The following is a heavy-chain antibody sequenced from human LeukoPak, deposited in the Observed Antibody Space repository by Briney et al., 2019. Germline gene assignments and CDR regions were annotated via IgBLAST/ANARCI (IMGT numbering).Heavy chain of an antibody. CDR3: ARDLVKSGYDPYDY. J-gene: IGHJ4*02. D-gene: IGHD5-12*01. CDR1: GYTFTSYG. CDR2: ISAYNGNT. V-gene: IGHV1-18*01. Sequence: ASVKVSCKASGYTFTSYGIRWVRQTPGQGLEWMGWISAYNGNTNYAQKLQGRVTMTTDTSTSTAYMELRSLRSDDTAVYYCARDLVKSGYDPYDYWGQGTLVTVSS.